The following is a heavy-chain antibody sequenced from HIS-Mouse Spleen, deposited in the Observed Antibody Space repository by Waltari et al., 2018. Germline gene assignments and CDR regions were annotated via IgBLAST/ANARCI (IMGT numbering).Heavy chain of an antibody. J-gene: IGHJ4*02. V-gene: IGHV1-69*01. CDR2: ILPIFGTA. CDR1: GGTFSSYA. Sequence: QVQLVQSGAEVKKPGSSVKVSCKASGGTFSSYAISWVRQAPGQGLEWMGGILPIFGTANYAQKCQGRGTITADESTSTAYMELSSLRSEDTAVYYCARSIAVAGQPFFFDYWGQGTLVTVSS. CDR3: ARSIAVAGQPFFFDY. D-gene: IGHD6-19*01.